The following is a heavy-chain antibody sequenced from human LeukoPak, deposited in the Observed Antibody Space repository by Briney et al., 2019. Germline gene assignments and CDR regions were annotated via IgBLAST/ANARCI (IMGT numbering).Heavy chain of an antibody. Sequence: PSQTLSLTCAVSGVSISRGGYSWSWIRQPPGKGLEWIGNISYSENTQYNPSLKSRVIISVDTSKNQFSLKLTSVTAADTAVYYCARVYYYDSSGYYGGNWFDPWGQGTLVTVSS. CDR1: GVSISRGGYS. V-gene: IGHV4-30-4*07. J-gene: IGHJ5*02. D-gene: IGHD3-22*01. CDR2: ISYSENT. CDR3: ARVYYYDSSGYYGGNWFDP.